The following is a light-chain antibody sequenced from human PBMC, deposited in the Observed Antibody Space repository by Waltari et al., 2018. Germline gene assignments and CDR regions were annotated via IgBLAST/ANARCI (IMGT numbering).Light chain of an antibody. CDR2: DAS. Sequence: VLTQSPATLSLSPGSGATLSCRASQSISTYLAWFQQRPGQAPRLLIYDASNRAAGVPDRFSGSGSGTDFTLSISSLEPEDFAVYYCHQRGSWPITFGQGTRLEIK. J-gene: IGKJ5*01. V-gene: IGKV3-11*01. CDR3: HQRGSWPIT. CDR1: QSISTY.